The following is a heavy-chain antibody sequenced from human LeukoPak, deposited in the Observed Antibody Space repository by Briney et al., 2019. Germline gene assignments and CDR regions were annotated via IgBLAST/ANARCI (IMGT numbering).Heavy chain of an antibody. J-gene: IGHJ4*02. CDR3: ARDNTLRDGYNWIDY. D-gene: IGHD5-24*01. Sequence: SETLSLTCTVSGGSISSYYWSWIRQPPGKGLEWIGYIYYSGSTNYNPSLKSRVTISVDTSKNQFSLKLSSVTAADTAVYYCARDNTLRDGYNWIDYWGQGTLVTVSS. V-gene: IGHV4-59*12. CDR2: IYYSGST. CDR1: GGSISSYY.